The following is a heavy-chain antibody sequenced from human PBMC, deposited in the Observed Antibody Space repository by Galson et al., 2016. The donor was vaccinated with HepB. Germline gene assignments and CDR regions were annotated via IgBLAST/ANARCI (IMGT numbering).Heavy chain of an antibody. J-gene: IGHJ3*02. Sequence: SLRLSCAASGFTFSSYWMHWVRQTPGKGLVWVSRINGDGSSTNYADSVKGRFTISRENAKNTLFLQMNSLGAEDTAVYYCARGSRSIPNVLDIWGQGTVVTVSS. CDR2: INGDGSST. CDR1: GFTFSSYW. CDR3: ARGSRSIPNVLDI. D-gene: IGHD2-21*01. V-gene: IGHV3-74*01.